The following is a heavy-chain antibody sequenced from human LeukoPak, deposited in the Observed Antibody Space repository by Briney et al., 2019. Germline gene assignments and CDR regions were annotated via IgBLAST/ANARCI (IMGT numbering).Heavy chain of an antibody. J-gene: IGHJ3*01. V-gene: IGHV4-59*01. CDR3: ARDAKLLGAFDL. CDR2: LYYSGST. CDR1: GGSISGYY. Sequence: SETLSLTCTVSGGSISGYYWGWIRQPPGKSLKWIGYLYYSGSTNYNPSLGSRVTISADSSKNQFSLKLTSVTAADTAVYYCARDAKLLGAFDLWGPGTMVTVSS.